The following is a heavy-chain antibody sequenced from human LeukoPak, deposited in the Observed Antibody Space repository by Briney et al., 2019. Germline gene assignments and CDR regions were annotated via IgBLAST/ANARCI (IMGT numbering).Heavy chain of an antibody. Sequence: PSETLSLTCTVSGGSISSYYWSWIRQPAGKGLEWIGRIYTSGSTNYNPSLKSRVTMSVDTSKNQFSLKLSSVTAADTAVYYCARGRGLGIAGTKNWFDPWGQGTLVTVSS. CDR1: GGSISSYY. J-gene: IGHJ5*02. CDR2: IYTSGST. CDR3: ARGRGLGIAGTKNWFDP. V-gene: IGHV4-4*07. D-gene: IGHD1-20*01.